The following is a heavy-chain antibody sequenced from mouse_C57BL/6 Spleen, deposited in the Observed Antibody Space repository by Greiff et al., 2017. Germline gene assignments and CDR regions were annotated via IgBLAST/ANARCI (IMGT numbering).Heavy chain of an antibody. V-gene: IGHV1-80*01. J-gene: IGHJ2*01. CDR3: ARLGDNSAWFAY. D-gene: IGHD3-3*01. CDR1: GYAFSSYW. CDR2: IYPGDGDT. Sequence: QVQLQQSGAELVKPGASVKISCKASGYAFSSYWMNWVKQRPGKGLEWIGQIYPGDGDTNYNGKFKGKATLTADKSSSTAYMQLSSLTSEDSAVYFCARLGDNSAWFAYWGQGTTLTVSS.